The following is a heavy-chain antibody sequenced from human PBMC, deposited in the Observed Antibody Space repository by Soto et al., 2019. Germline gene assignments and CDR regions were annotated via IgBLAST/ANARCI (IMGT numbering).Heavy chain of an antibody. CDR3: ARGLGVGYYDSGGYAPIRYYGMDV. Sequence: QVQLQQWGAGLLKPSETLSLTCAVYGGSFSGYYWCWIRQPPGKGLVWMGEINHGGSTNYNPSLKSRFTISVDTSKNQFYLKLSSVTAADTAVYYCARGLGVGYYDSGGYAPIRYYGMDVWGQGTTVTVSS. CDR2: INHGGST. CDR1: GGSFSGYY. J-gene: IGHJ6*02. D-gene: IGHD3-22*01. V-gene: IGHV4-34*01.